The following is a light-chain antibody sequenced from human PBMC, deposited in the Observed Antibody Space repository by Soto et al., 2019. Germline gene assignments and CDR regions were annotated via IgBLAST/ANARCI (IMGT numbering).Light chain of an antibody. CDR2: DAS. CDR3: QQRINWPWT. J-gene: IGKJ1*01. V-gene: IGKV3-11*01. CDR1: QSVSSY. Sequence: EIVLTQSPATLSLSPGERATLSCWASQSVSSYLAWYQHKPGQAPRLLIYDASNRATGIPARFSGSGSGTAFTLTISSLQPEDFAVYYCQQRINWPWTFGQGTKVEIK.